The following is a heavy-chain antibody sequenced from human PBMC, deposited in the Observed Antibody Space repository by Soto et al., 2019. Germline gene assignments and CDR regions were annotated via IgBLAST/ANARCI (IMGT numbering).Heavy chain of an antibody. CDR2: ITVRSHTT. V-gene: IGHV3-23*01. CDR3: ARGLAAGGTGGLTYYFDF. CDR1: GFSFSSYA. Sequence: EVQLLESGGDLVQPEGSLRLSCGVSGFSFSSYAMAWVRQVPGKGLEWLSVITVRSHTTYYADSVRGRFTISRDDSRDTLYLQLNSLRGEDTAVYYCARGLAAGGTGGLTYYFDFWGQGTLVTVS. D-gene: IGHD6-13*01. J-gene: IGHJ4*02.